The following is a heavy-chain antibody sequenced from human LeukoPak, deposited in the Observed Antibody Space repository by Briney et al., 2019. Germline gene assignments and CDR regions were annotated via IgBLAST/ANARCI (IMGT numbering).Heavy chain of an antibody. V-gene: IGHV4-59*01. J-gene: IGHJ4*02. CDR1: GGSISSYY. Sequence: PSETLSLTCTVSGGSISSYYWSWLRQPPGKGLEWIGYIYYSGSTNYNPSLKSRVTISVDTSKNQFSLKLSSVTAADTAVYYCARVDYEYYFDYWGQGTLVTVSS. CDR2: IYYSGST. CDR3: ARVDYEYYFDY. D-gene: IGHD4-17*01.